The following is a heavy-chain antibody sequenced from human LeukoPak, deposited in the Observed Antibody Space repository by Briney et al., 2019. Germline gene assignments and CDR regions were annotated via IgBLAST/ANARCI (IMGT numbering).Heavy chain of an antibody. J-gene: IGHJ3*02. V-gene: IGHV1-2*02. CDR2: INPNSGGT. Sequence: ASVKVSCKASGYTFTGYYMHWVRQAPGQGLEWMGWINPNSGGTNYAQKFQGRVTMTRDTSISTAYMELSSLRSEDTAVYYCATVAAAGSSAGYAFDIWGQGTMVTVSS. D-gene: IGHD6-13*01. CDR3: ATVAAAGSSAGYAFDI. CDR1: GYTFTGYY.